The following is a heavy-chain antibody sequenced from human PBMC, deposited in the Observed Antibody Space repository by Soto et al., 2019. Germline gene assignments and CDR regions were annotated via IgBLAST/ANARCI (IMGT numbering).Heavy chain of an antibody. CDR2: INAGNGNT. CDR3: ARDEVGHCSGGSCYTVSYYGMDV. V-gene: IGHV1-3*01. Sequence: ASVEVSCKXSGYTFTSYAMHWVRQAPGQRLEWMGWINAGNGNTKYSQKFQGRVTITRDTSASTAYMELSSLRSEDTAVYYCARDEVGHCSGGSCYTVSYYGMDVWGQGTTVTVSS. J-gene: IGHJ6*02. CDR1: GYTFTSYA. D-gene: IGHD2-15*01.